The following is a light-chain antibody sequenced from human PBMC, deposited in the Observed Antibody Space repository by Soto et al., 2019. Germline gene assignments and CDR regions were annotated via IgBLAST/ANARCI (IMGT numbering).Light chain of an antibody. Sequence: EIVLTQSLGTLSLSPGERATLSCRASQSVGKNYLAWFQQKPGQAPRLLLYDASSRATGVPDRFSGSGSGTDFTLTISGLEPEDFAVYYCQQYASAPLTFGGGTKVDIK. CDR3: QQYASAPLT. CDR2: DAS. CDR1: QSVGKNY. V-gene: IGKV3-20*01. J-gene: IGKJ4*01.